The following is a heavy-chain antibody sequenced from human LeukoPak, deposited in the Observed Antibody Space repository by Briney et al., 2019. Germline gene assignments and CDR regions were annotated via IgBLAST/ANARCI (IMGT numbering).Heavy chain of an antibody. D-gene: IGHD6-19*01. V-gene: IGHV1-2*02. CDR3: ARDRVGSGWPRPWYFEF. Sequence: ASVKVSCKPSGYTFTGYYLQWVRQAPGQGLEWMGWINPNTGATIYAEKFQGRVTMTRDTSIDTAYMEMRSLRSDDTAVYYCARDRVGSGWPRPWYFEFWGQGTLITVSS. CDR1: GYTFTGYY. J-gene: IGHJ4*02. CDR2: INPNTGAT.